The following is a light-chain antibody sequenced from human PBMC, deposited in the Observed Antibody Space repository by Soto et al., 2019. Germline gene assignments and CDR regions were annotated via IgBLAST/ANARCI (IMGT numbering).Light chain of an antibody. V-gene: IGKV1-5*01. J-gene: IGKJ1*01. CDR2: DVS. CDR3: QHYNSYSEA. CDR1: QSISTW. Sequence: DIQMTQSPSTLSASVVDRVTITCRASQSISTWLAWYQQKPGKAPKVLIYDVSTLGSGVPSRSSGSGSGTEFTLTISSLQPDDFATYYCQHYNSYSEAFGQGTKVDIK.